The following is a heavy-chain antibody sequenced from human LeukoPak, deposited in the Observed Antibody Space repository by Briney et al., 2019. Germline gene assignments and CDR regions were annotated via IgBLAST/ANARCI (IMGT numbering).Heavy chain of an antibody. CDR3: ARDLEWELLHRYYYYYMDV. CDR2: INPNSGGT. D-gene: IGHD1-26*01. V-gene: IGHV1-2*02. Sequence: GASVKVSCKASGYTFTGYYMHWVRQAPGQGLEWMGWINPNSGGTNYAQKFQGRVTMTRDTSISTAYMELSRLRSDDTAVYYCARDLEWELLHRYYYYYMDVWGKGTTVTVSS. J-gene: IGHJ6*03. CDR1: GYTFTGYY.